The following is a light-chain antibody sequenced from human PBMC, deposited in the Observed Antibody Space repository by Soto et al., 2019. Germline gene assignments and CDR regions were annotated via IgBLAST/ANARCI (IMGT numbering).Light chain of an antibody. V-gene: IGKV1-39*01. CDR1: QNIASF. J-gene: IGKJ1*01. Sequence: DIQVTQSPSSLSASLGDRVTITCRTSQNIASFLNWFQHKPGRAPKLLISGASRLQTGVPSRFSGSGSGTSFTLTITSLQPEDFAAYYCQHSYTPPPTFGQGTRVQIK. CDR3: QHSYTPPPT. CDR2: GAS.